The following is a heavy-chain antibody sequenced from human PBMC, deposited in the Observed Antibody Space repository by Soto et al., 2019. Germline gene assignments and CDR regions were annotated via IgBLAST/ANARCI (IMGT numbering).Heavy chain of an antibody. D-gene: IGHD1-20*01. CDR2: ISAYNGNT. V-gene: IGHV1-18*04. Sequence: GASVKVSCKASGYTFTGYGISWVRQAPGQGLEWMGWISAYNGNTNYAQKLQGRVTMTTDTSTSTAYMELRSLRSDDTAVYYCARVGVTGTSPYYYGMDVWGQGTTVTVSS. CDR3: ARVGVTGTSPYYYGMDV. CDR1: GYTFTGYG. J-gene: IGHJ6*02.